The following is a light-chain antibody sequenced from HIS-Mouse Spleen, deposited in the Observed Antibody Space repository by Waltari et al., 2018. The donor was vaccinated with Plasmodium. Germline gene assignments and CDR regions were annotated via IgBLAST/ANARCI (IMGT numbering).Light chain of an antibody. V-gene: IGLV3-1*01. Sequence: SYELTQPPSVSVSPGQTASITCSGAKLGDKYACWYQQKPGQSPVLVIYQDSKRPSGIPARFSGSNSGNTDTLTMSENEAMEEADDYCQAWDSSTAVFGGGTKLTVL. CDR2: QDS. J-gene: IGLJ3*02. CDR3: QAWDSSTAV. CDR1: KLGDKY.